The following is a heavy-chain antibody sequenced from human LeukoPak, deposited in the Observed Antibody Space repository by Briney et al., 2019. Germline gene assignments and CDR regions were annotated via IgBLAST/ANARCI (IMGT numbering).Heavy chain of an antibody. Sequence: GGSLRLSCAASGFTFSDYYTSWIRQAPGKGLEWVSYISSSSSYTNYADSVKGRFTISRDNAKNSLYLQMNSLRAEDTAVYYCARCEYGDYGDYWGQGTLVTVSS. CDR2: ISSSSSYT. CDR3: ARCEYGDYGDY. V-gene: IGHV3-11*06. D-gene: IGHD4-17*01. J-gene: IGHJ4*02. CDR1: GFTFSDYY.